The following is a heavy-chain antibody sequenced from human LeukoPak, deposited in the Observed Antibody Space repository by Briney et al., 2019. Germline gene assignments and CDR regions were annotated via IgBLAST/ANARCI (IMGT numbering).Heavy chain of an antibody. CDR1: GYTFTGYY. CDR2: INPNSGGT. V-gene: IGHV1-2*02. D-gene: IGHD5-12*01. Sequence: ASVKVSCKASGYTFTGYYMHWVRQAPGQGLEWMGWINPNSGGTNYAQKFQGRVTMTRDTSISTAYMELSRLRSDDTAVYYCARVDRGYSGYDYSGYYYYMDVWGKGTTVTISS. J-gene: IGHJ6*03. CDR3: ARVDRGYSGYDYSGYYYYMDV.